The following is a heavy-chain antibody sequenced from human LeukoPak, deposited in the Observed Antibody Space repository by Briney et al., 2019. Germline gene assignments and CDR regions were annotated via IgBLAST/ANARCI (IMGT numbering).Heavy chain of an antibody. Sequence: PGGPVRLSCAASGFHLSSYAMRWVRQAPGKGVEWVAAIYAWGSPMYADSVKGRFTISRDNSDDTLFLQMNSLRAEDTALYYGAKAGYHFWSGLDFCGQGPLVTVSS. CDR3: AKAGYHFWSGLDF. J-gene: IGHJ4*02. V-gene: IGHV3-23*01. CDR1: GFHLSSYA. CDR2: IYAWGSP. D-gene: IGHD3-3*01.